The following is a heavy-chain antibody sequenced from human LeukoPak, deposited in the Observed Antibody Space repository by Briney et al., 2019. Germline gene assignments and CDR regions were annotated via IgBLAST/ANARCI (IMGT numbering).Heavy chain of an antibody. CDR1: GFAFSNYA. Sequence: GGSLRLSCTTSGFAFSNYAINWVRQAAGKGPEWVSGISGFNTYYSDSVKGRFTIFRDNSKNVLYLQMDRLRAEDTAVYSCAKDVCTSPRCLLYFDSWGQGTLVTVSS. CDR3: AKDVCTSPRCLLYFDS. CDR2: ISGFNT. J-gene: IGHJ4*02. D-gene: IGHD2-8*01. V-gene: IGHV3-23*01.